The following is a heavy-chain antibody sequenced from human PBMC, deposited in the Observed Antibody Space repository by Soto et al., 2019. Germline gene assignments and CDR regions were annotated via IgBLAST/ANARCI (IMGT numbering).Heavy chain of an antibody. CDR3: ARFNWNYGYYYYGMDV. V-gene: IGHV4-59*01. D-gene: IGHD1-7*01. Sequence: PSETRSLTCTVSGGSISSYYWSWIRQPPGKGLEWIGYIYYSGSTNYNPSLKSRVTISVDTSKNQFSLKLSSVTAADTAVYYCARFNWNYGYYYYGMDVWGQGTTVTVSS. CDR1: GGSISSYY. J-gene: IGHJ6*02. CDR2: IYYSGST.